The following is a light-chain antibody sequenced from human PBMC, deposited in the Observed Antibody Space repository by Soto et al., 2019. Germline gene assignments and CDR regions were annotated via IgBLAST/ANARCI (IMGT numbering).Light chain of an antibody. V-gene: IGLV1-44*01. CDR2: SNN. CDR3: VAWDDSLNAVV. J-gene: IGLJ2*01. CDR1: SSNIGSKA. Sequence: QSVLTQAPSVSASPGQSITISCSGGSSNIGSKAVNWFQKFPGSAPKVLIFSNNQRPSGVPDRFSGSKSGTSASLAISGLKSEDEAEYYCVAWDDSLNAVVFGGGTKLTVL.